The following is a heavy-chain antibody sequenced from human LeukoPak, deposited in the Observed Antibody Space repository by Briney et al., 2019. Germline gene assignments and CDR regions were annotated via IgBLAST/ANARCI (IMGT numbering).Heavy chain of an antibody. CDR1: GFTFDDYA. D-gene: IGHD4-17*01. Sequence: PGRSLRLSCAASGFTFDDYAMHWVRQAPGEGLEWVSGISWNSGSIGYADSVKGRFTISRDNAKNSLYLQMNSLRAEDMALYYCAKDQRPDYGDYGAFWDYWGQGTLVAASS. V-gene: IGHV3-9*03. CDR3: AKDQRPDYGDYGAFWDY. CDR2: ISWNSGSI. J-gene: IGHJ4*02.